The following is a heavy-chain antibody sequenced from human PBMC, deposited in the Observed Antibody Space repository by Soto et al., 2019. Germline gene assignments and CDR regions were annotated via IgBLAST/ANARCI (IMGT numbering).Heavy chain of an antibody. CDR3: ARQKGYSSSWSDAFDI. J-gene: IGHJ3*02. V-gene: IGHV5-51*01. CDR1: GYSFTSYW. CDR2: IYPGDSDT. D-gene: IGHD6-13*01. Sequence: GESLKISCKGSGYSFTSYWIGWVRQMPGKGLEWMGIIYPGDSDTRYSPPFQGQVTISADKSISTAYLQWSSLKASDTAMYYCARQKGYSSSWSDAFDIWGQGTMVTVSS.